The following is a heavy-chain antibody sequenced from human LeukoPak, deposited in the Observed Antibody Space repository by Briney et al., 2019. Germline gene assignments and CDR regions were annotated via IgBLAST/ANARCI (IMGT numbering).Heavy chain of an antibody. V-gene: IGHV1-3*01. J-gene: IGHJ4*02. CDR3: ARGRGNSGYDWPYFDF. Sequence: ASVKVSCKASGYDFTNYAIHWVRQAPGQRLEWMGWINAGNGNTKYSQKFQGRVTLTRDTSANTAYMELSSQRSEDTAVYYCARGRGNSGYDWPYFDFWGQGTLVTVSS. CDR1: GYDFTNYA. D-gene: IGHD5-12*01. CDR2: INAGNGNT.